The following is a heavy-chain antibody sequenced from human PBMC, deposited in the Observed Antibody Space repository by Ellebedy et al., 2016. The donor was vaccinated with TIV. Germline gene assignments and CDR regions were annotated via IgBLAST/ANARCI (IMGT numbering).Heavy chain of an antibody. Sequence: GESLKISXAASGFIVSSNYMSWVRQAPGKGLEWVSVIYSGGSTNYADSVKGRFTISRHNSKNTLYLQMNSLRVEDTAVYFCATIVGVTRGAFDVWGQGTLVTVSS. J-gene: IGHJ3*01. CDR3: ATIVGVTRGAFDV. CDR2: IYSGGST. D-gene: IGHD1-26*01. V-gene: IGHV3-53*04. CDR1: GFIVSSNY.